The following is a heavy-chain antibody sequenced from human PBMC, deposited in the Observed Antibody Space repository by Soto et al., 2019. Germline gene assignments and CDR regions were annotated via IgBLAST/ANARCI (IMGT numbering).Heavy chain of an antibody. V-gene: IGHV1-2*04. CDR1: GYTFTGYY. J-gene: IGHJ6*03. D-gene: IGHD6-19*01. CDR3: ARDGQWLANYPRGHYYHYYMDG. Sequence: GASVKVSCKASGYTFTGYYMHWVRQAPGQGLEWMGWINPNSGGTNYAQKFQGWVTMTRDTSISTAYMELSRLRSDDTAVYYCARDGQWLANYPRGHYYHYYMDGWGQGTSVTVAS. CDR2: INPNSGGT.